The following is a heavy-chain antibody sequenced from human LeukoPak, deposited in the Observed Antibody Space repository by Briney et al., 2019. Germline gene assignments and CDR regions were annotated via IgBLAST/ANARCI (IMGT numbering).Heavy chain of an antibody. J-gene: IGHJ5*02. V-gene: IGHV1-46*01. CDR2: INPSGGST. CDR3: ATSRRIHGSGLAVRYSWLDP. CDR1: GYTFTSYY. D-gene: IGHD3-10*01. Sequence: ASVKVSCKASGYTFTSYYMHWVRQAPGQGLEWMGIINPSGGSTSYAQKFQGRVTITADESTNTAYMELSSLRSEDTAVYFCATSRRIHGSGLAVRYSWLDPWGPGTLVTVSS.